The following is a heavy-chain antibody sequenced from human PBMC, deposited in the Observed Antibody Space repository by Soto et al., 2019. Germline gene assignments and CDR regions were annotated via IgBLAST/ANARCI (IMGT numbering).Heavy chain of an antibody. D-gene: IGHD6-19*01. CDR3: AGYTDGWTNDY. J-gene: IGHJ4*02. V-gene: IGHV4-38-2*02. CDR2: MSHSGRT. Sequence: SETLSLTCTVSGYSISSGYYWGWIRQPPGEGLEWIGCMSHSGRTYNNPSLKSRVTISRDTSKNQFSLLLTSVTAADTAVYFCAGYTDGWTNDYWGQGTLVTVSS. CDR1: GYSISSGYY.